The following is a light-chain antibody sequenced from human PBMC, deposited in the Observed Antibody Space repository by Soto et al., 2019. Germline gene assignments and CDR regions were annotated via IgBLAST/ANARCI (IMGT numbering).Light chain of an antibody. CDR1: SSEVGSYNL. J-gene: IGLJ1*01. Sequence: QSALTQPASVSGSPGQSITISCTGTSSEVGSYNLVSWYQQHPGKAPKLMIYEGSKRTSGVSNRFAGSKSGNTASLTISGLQAEDEADYSCCSYAGSSTYVFGTGTTLTVL. CDR2: EGS. CDR3: CSYAGSSTYV. V-gene: IGLV2-23*01.